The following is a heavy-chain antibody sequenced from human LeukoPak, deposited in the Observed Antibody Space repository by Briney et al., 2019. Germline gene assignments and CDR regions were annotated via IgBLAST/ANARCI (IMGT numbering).Heavy chain of an antibody. D-gene: IGHD1-1*01. V-gene: IGHV4-31*03. Sequence: SETLSLTCTVSGGSISSGGYFWSWIRQHPGKGLEWVGYISNSGSTSYNPSLKSRVTLSVDTSKNQFSLKLSSVTAADTAVYYCTRADNWNAFEYWGQGTLVPVSS. CDR2: ISNSGST. CDR1: GGSISSGGYF. CDR3: TRADNWNAFEY. J-gene: IGHJ4*02.